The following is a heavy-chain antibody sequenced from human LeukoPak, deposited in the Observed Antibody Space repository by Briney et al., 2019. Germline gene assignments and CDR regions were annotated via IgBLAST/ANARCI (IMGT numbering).Heavy chain of an antibody. J-gene: IGHJ4*02. V-gene: IGHV4-61*02. CDR3: ARGGRGTYMRH. Sequence: PSQTLSLTCTVSGGSISSGSYYWSWIRQPAGKGLEWIGRIYTSGSTNYNPSLKSRVTISVDTSKNQFHLDLTSVTAADAGQYFCARGGRGTYMRHWGQGILVTVSS. CDR1: GGSISSGSYY. D-gene: IGHD1-26*01. CDR2: IYTSGST.